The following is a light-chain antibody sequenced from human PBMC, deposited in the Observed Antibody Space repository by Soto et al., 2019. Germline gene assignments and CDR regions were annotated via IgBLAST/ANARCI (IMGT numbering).Light chain of an antibody. V-gene: IGLV1-44*01. J-gene: IGLJ3*02. CDR1: NSNVGNNT. Sequence: QSLLTQPPSTSGTPGLRVTSSCSGSNSNVGNNTVNWYQQCPGTSPRLLIEGYNQRPSGVPDRFSGSKSANSASLAISGLKSEDEADYFCAAWDYGLNGCLFGGGTKVTVL. CDR3: AAWDYGLNGCL. CDR2: GYN.